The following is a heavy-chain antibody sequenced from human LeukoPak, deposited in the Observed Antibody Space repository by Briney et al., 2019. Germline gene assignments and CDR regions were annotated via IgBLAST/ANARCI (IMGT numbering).Heavy chain of an antibody. CDR1: GFTFSSYG. V-gene: IGHV3-30*18. J-gene: IGHJ6*02. D-gene: IGHD3-10*01. CDR3: AKSYADYYYGMDV. Sequence: GGSLRLSCAASGFTFSSYGMHWVRQAPGKGLEWVAVISYDGSNKYYADSVKGQFTISRDNSKNTLYLQMNSLRAEDTAVYYCAKSYADYYYGMDVWGQGTTVTVSS. CDR2: ISYDGSNK.